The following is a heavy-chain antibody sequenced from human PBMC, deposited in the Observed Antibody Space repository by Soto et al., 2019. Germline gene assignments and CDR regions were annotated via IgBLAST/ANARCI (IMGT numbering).Heavy chain of an antibody. CDR2: IYYSGST. V-gene: IGHV4-31*03. CDR3: ARAQDIILMVYATPYLDY. D-gene: IGHD2-8*01. J-gene: IGHJ4*02. CDR1: GGSISSGGYY. Sequence: QVQLQEMGPGLVKPSQTLSLTCTVSGGSISSGGYYWSWIRQHPGKGLEWIGYIYYSGSTYYNPSLKSRVTISVDTSTNQFSLKLSSVTAADTAVYYCARAQDIILMVYATPYLDYWGQGTLVTVSS.